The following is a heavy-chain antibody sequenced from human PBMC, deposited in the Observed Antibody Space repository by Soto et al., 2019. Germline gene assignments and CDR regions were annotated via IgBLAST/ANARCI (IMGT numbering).Heavy chain of an antibody. J-gene: IGHJ4*02. CDR1: GFTLSNYG. D-gene: IGHD3-22*01. CDR2: ISYDGTVT. Sequence: PGGSMRLSCAASGFTLSNYGIHWVRQAPGKGLEWVAVISYDGTVTYYAVSVRGRFTLSRDNSKNTFYLQMNSLRAEDTAVYTCEKESSYYYSSGYYAPSDYWGQGTLVTVSS. V-gene: IGHV3-30*18. CDR3: EKESSYYYSSGYYAPSDY.